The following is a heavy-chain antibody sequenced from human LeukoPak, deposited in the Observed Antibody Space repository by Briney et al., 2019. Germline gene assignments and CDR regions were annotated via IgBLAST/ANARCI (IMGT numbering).Heavy chain of an antibody. Sequence: GRSLRLSCAASGFTFSSYDMHWVRQAPGKGLEWVAVIWYDGSNKYYADSVKGRFTISRDNSKNTLYLQMNSLRAEDTAVYYCARDAVYSSSWQYYWGQGTLVTVSS. CDR1: GFTFSSYD. D-gene: IGHD6-13*01. J-gene: IGHJ4*02. CDR2: IWYDGSNK. CDR3: ARDAVYSSSWQYY. V-gene: IGHV3-33*08.